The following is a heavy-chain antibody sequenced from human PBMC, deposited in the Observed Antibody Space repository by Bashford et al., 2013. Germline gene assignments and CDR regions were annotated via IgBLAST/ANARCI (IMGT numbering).Heavy chain of an antibody. CDR3: ARALGYSSGLYHDAFDV. CDR1: DTVSVIMP. J-gene: IGHJ3*01. V-gene: IGHV1-3*01. CDR2: SALALLT. D-gene: IGHD3-16*01. Sequence: PSVKVSCEALDTVSVIMPYIGCARPRTKGLSGWDGSALALLTQNNSQKFQDRLTIFRDTSAYTISMRLSSLRPEDTATYYCARALGYSSGLYHDAFDVWGQGTMVTVSS.